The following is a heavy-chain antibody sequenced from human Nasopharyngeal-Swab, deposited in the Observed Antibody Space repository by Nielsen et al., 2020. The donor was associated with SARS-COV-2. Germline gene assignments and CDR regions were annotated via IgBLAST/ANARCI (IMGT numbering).Heavy chain of an antibody. J-gene: IGHJ4*02. CDR2: ISTYNGNT. V-gene: IGHV1-18*01. CDR3: ARVIAAAANEGLDY. CDR1: GYTFTSYC. D-gene: IGHD6-13*01. Sequence: ASVQVSCKASGYTFTSYCISWVRQAPGQGLEWMGWISTYNGNTNYAQKLQGRVTMTTDTSTSTAYMELRSLRSDDTAVYYCARVIAAAANEGLDYWGQGTLVTVSS.